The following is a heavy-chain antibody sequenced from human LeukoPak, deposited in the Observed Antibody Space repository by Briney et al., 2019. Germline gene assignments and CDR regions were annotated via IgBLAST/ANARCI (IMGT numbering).Heavy chain of an antibody. V-gene: IGHV3-21*01. Sequence: PGGSLRLSCTASGFTFSSYSMNWVRQAPGKGLEWVSSISSSSSYIYYADSVKGRFTISRDNAKNSLYLQMNSLRAEDTAVYYCARPYCGGDCYYTELHYYYGMDVWGQGTTVTVSS. CDR2: ISSSSSYI. D-gene: IGHD2-21*02. CDR1: GFTFSSYS. J-gene: IGHJ6*02. CDR3: ARPYCGGDCYYTELHYYYGMDV.